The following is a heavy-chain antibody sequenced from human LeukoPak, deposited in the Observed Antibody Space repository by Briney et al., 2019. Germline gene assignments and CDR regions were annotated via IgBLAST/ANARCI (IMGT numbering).Heavy chain of an antibody. J-gene: IGHJ4*02. Sequence: GGSLRLSCAASGFTFSNAWMSWVRQAPGKGLEWVGRIKSKTDGGTTDYAAPVKGRFTISRDDSNNTLYLQMNSLKTEDTAVYYCTTDRAHYDFWSGYYSVDYWGQGTLVTVSS. D-gene: IGHD3-3*01. V-gene: IGHV3-15*01. CDR1: GFTFSNAW. CDR2: IKSKTDGGTT. CDR3: TTDRAHYDFWSGYYSVDY.